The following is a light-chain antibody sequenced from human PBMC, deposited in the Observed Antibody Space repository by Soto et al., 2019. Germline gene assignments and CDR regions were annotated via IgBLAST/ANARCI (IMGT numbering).Light chain of an antibody. V-gene: IGKV1-5*03. CDR2: KAS. J-gene: IGKJ5*01. CDR1: QSISSW. CDR3: QQYNGT. Sequence: DIQMTQSPSTLSVSVGDRVTITCRASQSISSWLAWYQQKPGKAPKLLTYKASTLKSGVPSRFSGSGSGTEFTLTISSLQPDDFATYYCQQYNGTFGQGTRLEIK.